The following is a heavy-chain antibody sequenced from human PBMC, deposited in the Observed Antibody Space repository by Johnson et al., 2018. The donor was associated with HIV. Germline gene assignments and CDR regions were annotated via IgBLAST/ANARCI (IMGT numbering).Heavy chain of an antibody. J-gene: IGHJ3*02. CDR3: ARGWQQRAFDI. CDR1: GFTFSSYW. D-gene: IGHD6-13*01. Sequence: VQLVESGGGLVQAGGSLRLSCAASGFTFSSYWMHWVRQAPGKGLEWVSGISWNGGSTYYADSVKGRFTISRDNSKNTLYLQMNSLRAEDTAVYYCARGWQQRAFDIWGQGTMVTVSS. CDR2: ISWNGGST. V-gene: IGHV3-74*01.